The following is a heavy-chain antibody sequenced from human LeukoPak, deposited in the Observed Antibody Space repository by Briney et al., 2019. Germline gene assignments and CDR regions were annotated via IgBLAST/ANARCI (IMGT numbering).Heavy chain of an antibody. Sequence: TSETLSLTCTVSGFSISSSSYYWVWIRQPPGQGLEWIGSIYYSGSTYYNPSLKSRVTISVDTSKNQFSLKLSSVTAADTAVYYCARIEQWLRLYYFDYWGQGTLVTVSS. CDR1: GFSISSSSYY. CDR2: IYYSGST. V-gene: IGHV4-39*01. CDR3: ARIEQWLRLYYFDY. D-gene: IGHD6-19*01. J-gene: IGHJ4*02.